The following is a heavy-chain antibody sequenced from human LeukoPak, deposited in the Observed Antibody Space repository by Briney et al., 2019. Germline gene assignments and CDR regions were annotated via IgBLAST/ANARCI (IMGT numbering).Heavy chain of an antibody. D-gene: IGHD3-16*01. CDR2: INGPGTTI. CDR1: GFTFSNYE. V-gene: IGHV3-48*03. J-gene: IGHJ4*02. CDR3: ARNDPGDY. Sequence: PGGSLRLSCAASGFTFSNYEMNWVRQAPWKGLEWVSYINGPGTTIYYADSVKGRFTISRDDAKNSLYLQMNSLRAEDTAVYYCARNDPGDYWGQGTLVTVSS.